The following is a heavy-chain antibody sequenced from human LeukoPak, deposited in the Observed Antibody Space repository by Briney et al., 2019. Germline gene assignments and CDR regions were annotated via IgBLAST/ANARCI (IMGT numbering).Heavy chain of an antibody. J-gene: IGHJ4*02. Sequence: PGGSLRLSCEASGFTFGSFAMSWVRQSPEKGLEWLASISGDGGSTYYADSVRGRFTIARDNSESTVFLQLNSLRGEDTAIYYCTKDQSHGSRTLYPIFASWGQGTLVTDSP. V-gene: IGHV3-23*01. CDR1: GFTFGSFA. CDR2: ISGDGGST. CDR3: TKDQSHGSRTLYPIFAS. D-gene: IGHD3-10*01.